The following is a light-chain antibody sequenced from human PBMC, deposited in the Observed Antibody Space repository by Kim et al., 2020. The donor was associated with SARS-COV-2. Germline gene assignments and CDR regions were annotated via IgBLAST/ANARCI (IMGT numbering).Light chain of an antibody. CDR1: SLRLYY. CDR3: NSRDNSGYYVV. V-gene: IGLV3-19*01. CDR2: GKN. J-gene: IGLJ2*01. Sequence: SPELTQDPAVSVALGQTVTITCQGDSLRLYYASWYQQKPGQAPQLVIYGKNSRPSGIPDRFSGSSSGNTASLTITGAQAEDEADYYCNSRDNSGYYVVFGGGTQLTVL.